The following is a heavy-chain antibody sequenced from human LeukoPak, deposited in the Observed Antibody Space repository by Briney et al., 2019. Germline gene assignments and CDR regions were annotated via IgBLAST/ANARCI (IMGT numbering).Heavy chain of an antibody. CDR1: GDTFTGYY. V-gene: IGHV1-2*06. Sequence: SAKVSCKASGDTFTGYYMHWVRQAPGQGLEWMGRINPNSGGTNYAQKFQGRVTMTRDTSISTAYMELSRLRPDDTAVYYCARAGVGIGPKVTDFNYWAQGTLVTVSS. J-gene: IGHJ4*02. CDR3: ARAGVGIGPKVTDFNY. D-gene: IGHD5-18*01. CDR2: INPNSGGT.